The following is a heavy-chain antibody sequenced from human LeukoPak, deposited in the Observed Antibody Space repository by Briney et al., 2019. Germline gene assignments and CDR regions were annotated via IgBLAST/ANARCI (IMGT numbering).Heavy chain of an antibody. CDR2: IIPIVGIA. CDR3: ARERTHAADYGGNPAAPDY. Sequence: GASVKVSCKASGGTFSSYAISWVRQAPGQGLEWMGRIIPIVGIANYAQKFQGRVTITADRSTSTAYMELSSLRSEDTAVYYCARERTHAADYGGNPAAPDYWGQGTLVTVSS. D-gene: IGHD4-23*01. J-gene: IGHJ4*02. CDR1: GGTFSSYA. V-gene: IGHV1-69*04.